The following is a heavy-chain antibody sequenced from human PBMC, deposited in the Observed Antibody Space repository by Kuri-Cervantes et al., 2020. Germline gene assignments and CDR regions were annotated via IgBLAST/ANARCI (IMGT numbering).Heavy chain of an antibody. CDR1: GFALSSYA. V-gene: IGHV3-30-3*01. Sequence: GGCLRLSCAVSGFALSSYATHWVRQGPGKGLEWVAITSYDGSNKYYAASVKGRFTISRDNSKNTLYLQMSSLRAEDTAVYDCARDQGTSPYDYWGQGTLVTVSS. CDR3: ARDQGTSPYDY. D-gene: IGHD2-2*01. CDR2: TSYDGSNK. J-gene: IGHJ4*02.